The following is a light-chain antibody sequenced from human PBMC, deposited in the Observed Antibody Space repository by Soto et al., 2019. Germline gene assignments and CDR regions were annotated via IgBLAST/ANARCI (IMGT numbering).Light chain of an antibody. J-gene: IGKJ1*01. V-gene: IGKV3D-20*02. CDR3: QQASSFPT. CDR2: GAS. CDR1: QSLSSCY. Sequence: SVLMQTPKTLSLSPRERATLSCRASQSLSSCYLGWYQQKPGQAPRLLIYGASTRATGIPAMFSGRCSGTEFTLTSRSEPPEDLATYCCQQASSFPTVGEGTKVDIK.